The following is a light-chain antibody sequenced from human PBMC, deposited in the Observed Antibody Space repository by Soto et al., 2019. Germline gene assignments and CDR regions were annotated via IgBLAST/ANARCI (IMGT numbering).Light chain of an antibody. J-gene: IGLJ7*01. CDR2: TNG. Sequence: QSVLTQPPSVSGAPGQRVTISCTGTSSNIGAGYDVNWYQHLPGAAPKLLIYTNGNRPSGVPDRFSGSKSGTSAALAITGRQAEDEADYYCQSYDSGLSGSVFGGGTQLTV. CDR3: QSYDSGLSGSV. CDR1: SSNIGAGYD. V-gene: IGLV1-40*01.